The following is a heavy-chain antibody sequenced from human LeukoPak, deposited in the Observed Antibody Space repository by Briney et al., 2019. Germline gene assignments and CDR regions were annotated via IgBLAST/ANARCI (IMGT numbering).Heavy chain of an antibody. CDR1: GFTFSSYD. V-gene: IGHV3-13*01. J-gene: IGHJ4*02. Sequence: AGGSLRLSCAASGFTFSSYDMHWVRQATGKGLEWVSAIVTAGDTYYPGSVKGRFTISRENAKNSLYLQMNSLRAGDTAVYYCARRSGYKNGFDYWGQGTLVTVSS. D-gene: IGHD3-22*01. CDR3: ARRSGYKNGFDY. CDR2: IVTAGDT.